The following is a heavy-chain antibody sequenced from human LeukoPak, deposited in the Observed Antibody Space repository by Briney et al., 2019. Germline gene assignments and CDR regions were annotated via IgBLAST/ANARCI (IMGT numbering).Heavy chain of an antibody. Sequence: SETLSLTCSVSGGSISSSNYYWGWIRQPPGKGLEWIGTIYYSGSTYYNPSLKSRVTISVDTSKNQFSLKLSSVTAADTAVYYCAREPSYDFWSGTHNWFDPWGQGTLVTVSS. J-gene: IGHJ5*02. CDR3: AREPSYDFWSGTHNWFDP. CDR2: IYYSGST. D-gene: IGHD3-3*01. CDR1: GGSISSSNYY. V-gene: IGHV4-39*07.